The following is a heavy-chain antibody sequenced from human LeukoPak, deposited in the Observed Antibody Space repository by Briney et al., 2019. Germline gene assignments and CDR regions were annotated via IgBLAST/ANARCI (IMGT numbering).Heavy chain of an antibody. CDR3: ARVAGSDYYHYGMDV. Sequence: PSETLSLTCTVSGGSISSCYWSWLRQPPGKGLEWIGYIYYSGSTNYNPSLKSRVTISVDTSKNQFSLKLSSVTAADTAVYYCARVAGSDYYHYGMDVWGQGATVTVSS. D-gene: IGHD6-19*01. CDR1: GGSISSCY. V-gene: IGHV4-59*01. CDR2: IYYSGST. J-gene: IGHJ6*02.